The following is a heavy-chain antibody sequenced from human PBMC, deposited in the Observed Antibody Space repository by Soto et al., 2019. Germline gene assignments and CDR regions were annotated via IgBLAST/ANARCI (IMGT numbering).Heavy chain of an antibody. J-gene: IGHJ5*02. D-gene: IGHD2-15*01. CDR1: GGSISSGGYY. CDR2: IYYSGST. Sequence: QVQLQESGPGLVKPSQTLSLTCTVSGGSISSGGYYWSWIRQHPGKGLEWIWYIYYSGSTYYNASLKSRVTISVDTSKNKFSLKLSSVTAADTAVYYCARDHLGYCSGGSCGFDPWGQGTLVTVSS. CDR3: ARDHLGYCSGGSCGFDP. V-gene: IGHV4-31*03.